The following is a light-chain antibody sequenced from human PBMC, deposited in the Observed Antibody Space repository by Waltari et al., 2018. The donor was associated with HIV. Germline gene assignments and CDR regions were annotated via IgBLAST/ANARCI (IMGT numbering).Light chain of an antibody. CDR2: DDC. J-gene: IGLJ7*01. Sequence: SSVLTQPPSVSVAPGQTARIPCGGPNIGSKSVHWYQQRPGQAPGLVVYDDCVRPSGIPDRFSGSNSGNTATLTISRVEAGDEADYYCHVWNSTSDLGVFGGGTQLTVL. CDR1: NIGSKS. V-gene: IGLV3-21*02. CDR3: HVWNSTSDLGV.